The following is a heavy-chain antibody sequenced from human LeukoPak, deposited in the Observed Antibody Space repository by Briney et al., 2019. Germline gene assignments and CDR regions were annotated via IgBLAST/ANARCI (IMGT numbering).Heavy chain of an antibody. V-gene: IGHV3-11*01. CDR1: GFTFSDYY. Sequence: GGSLRLSCAASGFTFSDYYMSWIRQAPGKGLEWVSYISSSGSTIYYADSVKGRFTISRDNAKNSLYLQMNSLRAEDTAVFYCARVPYDSSGLYFDYWGQGTLVTVSS. CDR3: ARVPYDSSGLYFDY. J-gene: IGHJ4*02. D-gene: IGHD3-22*01. CDR2: ISSSGSTI.